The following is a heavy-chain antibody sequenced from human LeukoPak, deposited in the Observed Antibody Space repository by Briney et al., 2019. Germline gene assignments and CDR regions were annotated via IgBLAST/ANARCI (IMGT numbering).Heavy chain of an antibody. CDR3: ARGGGVLLWFGELLQTPNNWFDP. CDR2: IIPIVGTA. D-gene: IGHD3-10*01. V-gene: IGHV1-69*01. Sequence: SVKVSCKASGGTFSSYAISWVRQAHGQGLEWMGGIIPIVGTANYAQKFQGRVTITADESTSTAYMELSSLRSEDTAVYYCARGGGVLLWFGELLQTPNNWFDPWGQGTLVTVSS. CDR1: GGTFSSYA. J-gene: IGHJ5*02.